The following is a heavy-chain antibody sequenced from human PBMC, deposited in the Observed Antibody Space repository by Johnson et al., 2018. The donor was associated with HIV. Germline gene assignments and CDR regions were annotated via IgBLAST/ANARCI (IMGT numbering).Heavy chain of an antibody. D-gene: IGHD6-13*01. CDR1: RFTFRRFY. J-gene: IGHJ3*02. CDR2: ISSSGSTI. Sequence: VQLVESGGGLVQPGRSLRLSCAASRFTFRRFYMNWVRQAPGKGLEWVSYISSSGSTIYYADSVKGRFTISRDNAKNSLYLQMNSLRAEDTAVYYCARAYSSSWYRDDAFDIWGQGTMVTVFS. V-gene: IGHV3-48*04. CDR3: ARAYSSSWYRDDAFDI.